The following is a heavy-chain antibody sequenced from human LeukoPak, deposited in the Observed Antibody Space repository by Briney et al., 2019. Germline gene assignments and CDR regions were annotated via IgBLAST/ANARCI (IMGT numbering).Heavy chain of an antibody. CDR2: VYPGDSDT. J-gene: IGHJ4*02. V-gene: IGHV5-51*01. Sequence: PGESLKISCKGSGYSFTNYWIGLVRQMPGKGLEWMGIVYPGDSDTRYSPSFQGQVTISADKSISTAYLQWSSLKASDTAMYYCARQNLGSGSYFFDYWGQGTLVTVSS. CDR3: ARQNLGSGSYFFDY. D-gene: IGHD3-10*01. CDR1: GYSFTNYW.